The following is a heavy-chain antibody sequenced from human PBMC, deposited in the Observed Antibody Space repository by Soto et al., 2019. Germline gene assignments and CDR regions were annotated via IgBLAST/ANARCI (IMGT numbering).Heavy chain of an antibody. CDR3: ALGLYGSSTGGCFDP. CDR2: IFSNDEK. V-gene: IGHV2-26*01. J-gene: IGHJ5*02. CDR1: GFSLSNARMG. D-gene: IGHD3-10*01. Sequence: QVTLKESGPGLVKPTETLTLTCTVSGFSLSNARMGVSWIRQPPGKALEWLAHIFSNDEKSYSTALKSRLTIAKYTSKRQVVLTKPNMDPGDTATYYCALGLYGSSTGGCFDPWGRRTLVTVSS.